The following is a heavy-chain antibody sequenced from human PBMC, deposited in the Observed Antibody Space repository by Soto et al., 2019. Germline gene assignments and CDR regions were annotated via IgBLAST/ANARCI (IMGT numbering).Heavy chain of an antibody. Sequence: GESLKISCKASGYSFTTYWIAWGRQKPGKGLEWVGIINPGDFDTRYSPSFQGQVTISADRSSSPAYLQWTSLKAADTAIYYCARQDQYYCYYYEMDDWGQGTTVTVSS. CDR1: GYSFTTYW. V-gene: IGHV5-51*01. CDR3: ARQDQYYCYYYEMDD. CDR2: INPGDFDT. J-gene: IGHJ6*02.